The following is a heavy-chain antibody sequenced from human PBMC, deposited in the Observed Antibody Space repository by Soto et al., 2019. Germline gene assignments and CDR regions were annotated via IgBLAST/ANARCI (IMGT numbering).Heavy chain of an antibody. V-gene: IGHV4-34*01. CDR1: GGSFSGYY. J-gene: IGHJ5*02. CDR2: INHSGST. D-gene: IGHD6-6*01. Sequence: SETLSLTCAVYGGSFSGYYWSWIRQPPGKGLEWIGEINHSGSTNYNPSLKSRVTISVDTSKNQFSLKLSSVTAADTAVYCCARDPDGQLEGFDPWGQGTLVTVSS. CDR3: ARDPDGQLEGFDP.